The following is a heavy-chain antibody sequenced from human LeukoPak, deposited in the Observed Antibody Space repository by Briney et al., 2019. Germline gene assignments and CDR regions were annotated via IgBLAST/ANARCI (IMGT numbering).Heavy chain of an antibody. J-gene: IGHJ6*02. V-gene: IGHV1-8*01. CDR3: ARWGTYYDILTGPGGHYGMDV. CDR1: GYTFTSYD. CDR2: MNPNSGNT. D-gene: IGHD3-9*01. Sequence: ALVTVSCTASGYTFTSYDINWVRQATGQGLEWMGWMNPNSGNTGYAQKFQGRVTMTRNTSISTAYMELSSLRSEDTAVYYCARWGTYYDILTGPGGHYGMDVWGQGTTVTVSS.